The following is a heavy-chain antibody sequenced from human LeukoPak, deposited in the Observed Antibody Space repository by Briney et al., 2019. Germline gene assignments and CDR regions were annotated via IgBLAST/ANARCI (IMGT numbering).Heavy chain of an antibody. CDR2: INHSGST. CDR1: GGSFSGYY. Sequence: SETLSLTCAVYGGSFSGYYWSWIRQPPGKGLEWIGEINHSGSTNYNPSLKSRVTISVDTSKNQFSLKLSSVTAADTAVYYCARVNTLRHCSGGSCYLRWFDPWGQGTLVTVSS. V-gene: IGHV4-34*01. D-gene: IGHD2-15*01. J-gene: IGHJ5*02. CDR3: ARVNTLRHCSGGSCYLRWFDP.